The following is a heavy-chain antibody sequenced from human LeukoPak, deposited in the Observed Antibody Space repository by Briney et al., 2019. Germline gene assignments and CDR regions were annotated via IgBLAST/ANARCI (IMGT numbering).Heavy chain of an antibody. Sequence: ETSETLSLTCAVYGGSFSGYYWSWIRQPPGKGLEWIGEIDHSGSTNYNPSLKSRVTISVDTSKNQFSLKLSSVTAADTAVYYCARGREVVVVPAATPNYYYYGMDVWGQGTTVTVSS. CDR3: ARGREVVVVPAATPNYYYYGMDV. V-gene: IGHV4-34*01. D-gene: IGHD2-2*01. J-gene: IGHJ6*02. CDR1: GGSFSGYY. CDR2: IDHSGST.